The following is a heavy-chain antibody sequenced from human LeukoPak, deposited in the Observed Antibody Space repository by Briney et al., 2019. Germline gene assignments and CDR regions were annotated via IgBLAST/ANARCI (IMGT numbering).Heavy chain of an antibody. V-gene: IGHV3-30-3*01. CDR3: ARVGYYASGPFSYFDY. J-gene: IGHJ4*02. D-gene: IGHD3-10*01. CDR1: GFTFSSYA. Sequence: GGSLRLSCAASGFTFSSYAMHWVRQAPGKGLEWVAVISYDGSNEYYADSVKGRFTISRDNSKNTLYLQMNSLSVEDTAVYYCARVGYYASGPFSYFDYWGQGTLVTVSS. CDR2: ISYDGSNE.